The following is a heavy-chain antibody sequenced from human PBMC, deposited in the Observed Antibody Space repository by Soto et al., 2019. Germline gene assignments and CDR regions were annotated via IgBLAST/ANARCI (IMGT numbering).Heavy chain of an antibody. J-gene: IGHJ4*02. CDR3: ARGHNVYGDYGARPLDY. CDR1: GFTFSSYS. V-gene: IGHV3-48*02. D-gene: IGHD4-17*01. CDR2: ISSSSSTI. Sequence: GGSLRLSCAASGFTFSSYSMNWVRQAPGKGLEWVSYISSSSSTIYYADSVKGRFTISRDNAKNSLYLQMNSLRDEDTAVYYCARGHNVYGDYGARPLDYWGQGTLVTVSS.